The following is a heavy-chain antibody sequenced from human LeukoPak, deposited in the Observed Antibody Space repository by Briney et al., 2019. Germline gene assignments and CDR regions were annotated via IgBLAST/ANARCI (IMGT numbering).Heavy chain of an antibody. CDR2: IKQDGSEK. Sequence: GGSLRLSCAASGFTFSSFWMSWVRQAPGKGLAWVANIKQDGSEKYFVDSVKGRFTISRDNAKNSLYLQMNSLRAEDTAVYYCARDLTPYGPDYWGQGTLVTVS. CDR3: ARDLTPYGPDY. V-gene: IGHV3-7*01. D-gene: IGHD4-17*01. CDR1: GFTFSSFW. J-gene: IGHJ4*02.